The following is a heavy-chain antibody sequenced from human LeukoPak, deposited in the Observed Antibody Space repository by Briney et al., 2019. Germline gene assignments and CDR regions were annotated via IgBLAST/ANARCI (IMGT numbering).Heavy chain of an antibody. D-gene: IGHD2-15*01. Sequence: SETLSLTCTVSGGSISSYYWSWIRQPPGKGLEWIGYIYYSGRTNHNPSLKSRVTISVDTSKNQFSLKLSSVTAADTAVYYCARADYSAYYFDYWGQGTLVTVSS. CDR2: IYYSGRT. J-gene: IGHJ4*02. CDR3: ARADYSAYYFDY. CDR1: GGSISSYY. V-gene: IGHV4-59*01.